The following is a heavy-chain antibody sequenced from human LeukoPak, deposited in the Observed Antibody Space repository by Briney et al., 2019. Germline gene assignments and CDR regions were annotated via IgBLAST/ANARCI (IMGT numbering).Heavy chain of an antibody. CDR1: GFTFSNYA. CDR3: AKGSSSGWPYFFDY. Sequence: GGSLRLSCAASGFTFSNYAMNWVRQAPGKGLEWFSAISGGSGSRTYYADAVKERFTISRDNSKTTLYLEMNSLRAEDTAVYYCAKGSSSGWPYFFDYWGQGTLVTVSS. V-gene: IGHV3-23*01. CDR2: ISGGSGSRT. D-gene: IGHD6-19*01. J-gene: IGHJ4*02.